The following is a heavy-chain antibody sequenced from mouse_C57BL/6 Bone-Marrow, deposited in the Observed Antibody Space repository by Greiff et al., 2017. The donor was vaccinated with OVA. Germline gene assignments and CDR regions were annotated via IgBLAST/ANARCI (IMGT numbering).Heavy chain of an antibody. CDR2: ISSGGDYI. CDR1: GFTFSSYA. D-gene: IGHD2-4*01. Sequence: EVKVVESGEGLVKPGGSLKLSCAASGFTFSSYAMSWVRPTPEKRLEWVAYISSGGDYIYYADTVKGRFTISRDNARNTLYLQMSSLKSEDTAMYYCTSQIYYDSYYYAMDYWGQGTSVTVSS. J-gene: IGHJ4*01. CDR3: TSQIYYDSYYYAMDY. V-gene: IGHV5-9-1*02.